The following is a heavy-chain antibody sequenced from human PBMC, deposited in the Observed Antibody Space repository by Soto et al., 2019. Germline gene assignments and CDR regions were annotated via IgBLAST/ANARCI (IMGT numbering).Heavy chain of an antibody. J-gene: IGHJ4*02. D-gene: IGHD2-2*01. Sequence: EVQLVESGGGLVKPGGSLRLSCAASGFTFSNAWMIWVRQAPGKGLEWVGRIKSKTDGGTTDYAAPVKGRFTISRDDSKNTLYLQMNSLKTEDTAVYYCTTDLSYCSSTSCLRLDYWGQGTLVTVSS. CDR3: TTDLSYCSSTSCLRLDY. CDR1: GFTFSNAW. CDR2: IKSKTDGGTT. V-gene: IGHV3-15*01.